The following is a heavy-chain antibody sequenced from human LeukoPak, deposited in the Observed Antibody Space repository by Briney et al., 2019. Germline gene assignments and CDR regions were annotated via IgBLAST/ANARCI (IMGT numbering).Heavy chain of an antibody. CDR3: ARDRSRKFVGWFDP. CDR1: GVSITSYS. D-gene: IGHD1-14*01. J-gene: IGHJ5*02. CDR2: VYASGTT. V-gene: IGHV4-4*07. Sequence: SETLSLTCSVSGVSITSYSWSWIRQPAGKGLEWIGRVYASGTTNYNPSLESRVTISMDKFQNQFSLTLRSVTAADTAAYYCARDRSRKFVGWFDPWGQGVLVTVSS.